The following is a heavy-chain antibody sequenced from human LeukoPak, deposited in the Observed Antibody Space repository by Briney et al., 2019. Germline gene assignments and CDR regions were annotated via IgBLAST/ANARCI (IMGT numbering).Heavy chain of an antibody. J-gene: IGHJ4*02. CDR1: GFTFSSYA. CDR2: ISGSGGST. CDR3: AKVQLWFGAQKVGAIDY. Sequence: GGSLRLSCAVSGFTFSSYAMSWVRQAPGKGLEWVSGISGSGGSTNYADSVKGRFTISRDNSKNTLYLHMNSLRAEDTAVYYCAKVQLWFGAQKVGAIDYWGQGTLVTVSS. V-gene: IGHV3-23*01. D-gene: IGHD5-18*01.